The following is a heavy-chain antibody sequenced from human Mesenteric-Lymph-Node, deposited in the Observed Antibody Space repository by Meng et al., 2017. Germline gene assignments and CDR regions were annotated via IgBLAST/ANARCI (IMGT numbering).Heavy chain of an antibody. CDR2: IYVSGST. CDR1: GYSISSGFY. J-gene: IGHJ3*02. CDR3: ARDSQLADAFDI. D-gene: IGHD6-13*01. Sequence: SETLSLTCNVSGYSISSGFYWPWIRKPPGKGLEWIGYIYVSGSTNYNPSLKSRVTISVDTSKNQFSLKLSSVTAADTAVYYCARDSQLADAFDIWGQGTMVTVSS. V-gene: IGHV4-59*01.